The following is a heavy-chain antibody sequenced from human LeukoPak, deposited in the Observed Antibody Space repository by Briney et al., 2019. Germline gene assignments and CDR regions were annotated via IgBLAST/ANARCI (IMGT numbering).Heavy chain of an antibody. CDR2: VFYSGSA. Sequence: TSETLSLTCTVSGGSISSSSYYWGWIRQPPGKGLEWIGSVFYSGSAFYNPSLKSRVTISVDTSKNQFSLKLSSVTAADTAVYYCAREAYSSSSSRVDYWGQGTLVTVSS. J-gene: IGHJ4*02. V-gene: IGHV4-39*07. D-gene: IGHD6-6*01. CDR3: AREAYSSSSSRVDY. CDR1: GGSISSSSYY.